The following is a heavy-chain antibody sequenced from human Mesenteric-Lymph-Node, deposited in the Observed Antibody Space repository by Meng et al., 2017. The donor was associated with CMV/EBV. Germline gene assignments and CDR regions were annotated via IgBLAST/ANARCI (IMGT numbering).Heavy chain of an antibody. CDR3: ARGLMVYARPHFDY. CDR1: GGSVSSGSYY. CDR2: IYYSGST. V-gene: IGHV4-61*01. J-gene: IGHJ4*02. D-gene: IGHD2-8*01. Sequence: GSLRLSCTVSGGSVSSGSYYWSWIRQPPGKGLEWIGYIYYSGSTNYNPSLKSRVTISVDTSKNQFSLKLSSVTAADTAVYYCARGLMVYARPHFDYWGQGTLVTVSS.